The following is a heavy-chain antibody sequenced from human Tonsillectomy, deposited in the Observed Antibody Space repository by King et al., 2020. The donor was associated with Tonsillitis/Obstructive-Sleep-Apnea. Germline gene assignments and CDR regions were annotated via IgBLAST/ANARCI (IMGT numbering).Heavy chain of an antibody. J-gene: IGHJ4*02. CDR1: GFTFSSYS. Sequence: VQLVESGGGVVQPGKSLRLSCAASGFTFSSYSMHCVRQAPGKGLEWVAVILSGGNHKYYADTVKGRFTISRDNSKNPQYLQMNSLRAEDTAIYFCAGGWRDQGVLFHRDKWGQGTLLTVSS. V-gene: IGHV3-30*04. CDR3: AGGWRDQGVLFHRDK. CDR2: ILSGGNHK. D-gene: IGHD3-16*01.